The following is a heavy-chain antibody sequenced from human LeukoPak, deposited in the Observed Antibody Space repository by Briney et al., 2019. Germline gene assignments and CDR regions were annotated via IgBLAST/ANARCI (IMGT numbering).Heavy chain of an antibody. J-gene: IGHJ4*02. CDR2: ILSSGSAI. D-gene: IGHD1-26*01. CDR3: ARWDSNGLDYFDY. CDR1: GFTFSTYS. V-gene: IGHV3-48*01. Sequence: GGPLRLSCAASGFTFSTYSMNWVRQAPGKGLEWVSYILSSGSAIYYADSVKGRFTISRDNAKKSLYLQMNSLRAEDTAVYYCARWDSNGLDYFDYWGQGTLVTVSS.